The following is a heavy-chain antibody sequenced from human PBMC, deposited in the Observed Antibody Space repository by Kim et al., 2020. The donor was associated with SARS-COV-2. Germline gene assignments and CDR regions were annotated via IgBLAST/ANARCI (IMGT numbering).Heavy chain of an antibody. V-gene: IGHV3-9*01. CDR3: AKDFFSSLPSLRRDGAYFDY. D-gene: IGHD4-17*01. CDR1: GFTFDDYA. CDR2: ISWNSGSI. Sequence: GGSLRLSCAASGFTFDDYAMHWVRQAPGKGLEWVSGISWNSGSIGYADSVKGRFTISRDNAKNSLYLQMNSLRAEDTALYYCAKDFFSSLPSLRRDGAYFDYWGQGTLVTVSS. J-gene: IGHJ4*02.